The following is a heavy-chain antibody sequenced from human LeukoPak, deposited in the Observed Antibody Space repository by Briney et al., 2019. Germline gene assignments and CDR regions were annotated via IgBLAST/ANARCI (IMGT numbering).Heavy chain of an antibody. J-gene: IGHJ6*02. D-gene: IGHD3-3*01. CDR1: GFTFSSYA. V-gene: IGHV3-30-3*01. CDR2: ISYDGSNK. Sequence: GRSLRLSCAASGFTFSSYAMHWVRLAPGKGLEWVAVISYDGSNKYYADSVKGRFTISRDNSKNTLYLQMNSLRAEDTAVYYCARPLGEWLSHYYYGMDVWGQGTTVTVSS. CDR3: ARPLGEWLSHYYYGMDV.